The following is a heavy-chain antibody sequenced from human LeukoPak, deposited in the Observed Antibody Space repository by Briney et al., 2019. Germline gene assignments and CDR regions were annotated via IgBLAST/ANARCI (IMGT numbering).Heavy chain of an antibody. Sequence: ASVKVSCKASGYTFTSYYMHWVRQAPGQGLEWMGIINPSGGSTSYAQKFQGRVTMTRDTSTSTVYMELNSLSAEDTAVYYCAKDLMTGTLGYFDSWGQGTLVTVSS. CDR3: AKDLMTGTLGYFDS. D-gene: IGHD3-9*01. CDR2: INPSGGST. CDR1: GYTFTSYY. V-gene: IGHV1-46*01. J-gene: IGHJ4*02.